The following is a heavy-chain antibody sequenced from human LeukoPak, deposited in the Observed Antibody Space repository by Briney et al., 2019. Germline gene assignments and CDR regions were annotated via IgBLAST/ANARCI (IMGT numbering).Heavy chain of an antibody. Sequence: PGGSLRLSCAASGFTFDDHGMSWVRQAPGKGLEWVSGINWNGGSTGYADSVKGRFTISRDNAKNSLYLQMNSLRAEDTALYHCARELTDSSGGNYFDYWGQGTLVTVSS. J-gene: IGHJ4*02. CDR2: INWNGGST. V-gene: IGHV3-20*01. CDR1: GFTFDDHG. D-gene: IGHD6-19*01. CDR3: ARELTDSSGGNYFDY.